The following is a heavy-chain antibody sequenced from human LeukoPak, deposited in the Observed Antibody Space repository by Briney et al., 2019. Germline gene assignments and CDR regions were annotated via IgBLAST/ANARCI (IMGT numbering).Heavy chain of an antibody. CDR3: AIYAGY. CDR1: GFTFDDYA. CDR2: ISLNSGSI. J-gene: IGHJ4*02. Sequence: GGSLRLSCAASGFTFDDYAMHWVRQAPGKGLEWVSGISLNSGSIGYADSVKGRFTISRDNAKNSLYLQMNSLRAEDTAVYYCAIYAGYWGQGTLVTVSS. D-gene: IGHD2-2*01. V-gene: IGHV3-9*01.